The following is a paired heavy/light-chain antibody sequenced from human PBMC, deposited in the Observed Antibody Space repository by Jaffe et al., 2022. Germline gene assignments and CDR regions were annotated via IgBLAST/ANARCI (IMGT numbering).Heavy chain of an antibody. CDR2: ISGSGSSPT. CDR1: GFNFGIYS. D-gene: IGHD2-2*01. Sequence: EVQLLESGGGLVQPGGSLRLSCAASGFNFGIYSMTWVRQAPGKGLEWVSTISGSGSSPTYYAESVKGRFTISRDNSRNRLYVQMNSLRAEDTAVYYCVAGYQLLDLDYWGQGTLVTVSS. J-gene: IGHJ4*02. CDR3: VAGYQLLDLDY. V-gene: IGHV3-23*01.
Light chain of an antibody. CDR3: YSAADNNWV. CDR2: RDI. V-gene: IGLV3-27*01. Sequence: SYELTQPSSMSVSPGQTATITCSGDILAKKYARWFQQKPGQAPVMVIYRDIQRPSGIPERFSGSRSGTTVTLTISGAQLEDEADYYCYSAADNNWVFGGGTKMTVL. J-gene: IGLJ3*02. CDR1: ILAKKY.